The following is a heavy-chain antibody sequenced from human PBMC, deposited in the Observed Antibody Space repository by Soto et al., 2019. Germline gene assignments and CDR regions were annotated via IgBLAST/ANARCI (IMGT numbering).Heavy chain of an antibody. V-gene: IGHV4-39*01. D-gene: IGHD2-21*02. J-gene: IGHJ3*02. CDR3: ARQSSHIVGVTAIMGAFDI. CDR2: FFYSGTT. Sequence: PSETLSLTCTVSGGSIRSTNYYWGWIRQPPGKGLEWIGSFFYSGTTYYNPSPKSRVTISVDTSKNQFSLKLRSVTAADTAVYYCARQSSHIVGVTAIMGAFDIWGQGTMVTVSS. CDR1: GGSIRSTNYY.